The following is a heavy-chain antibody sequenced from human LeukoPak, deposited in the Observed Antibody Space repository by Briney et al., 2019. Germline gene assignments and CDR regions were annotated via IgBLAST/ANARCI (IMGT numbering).Heavy chain of an antibody. V-gene: IGHV1-69*01. D-gene: IGHD6-6*01. CDR1: GGTFSSYA. Sequence: ASVKVSCKASGGTFSSYAISWVRQAPGQGLEWMGGIIPIFGTANYAQKFQGRVTITADESTSTAYMELSSLRSEDTAVYYCARGLEYSSSLGRIDYWGQGTLVTVSS. CDR3: ARGLEYSSSLGRIDY. J-gene: IGHJ4*02. CDR2: IIPIFGTA.